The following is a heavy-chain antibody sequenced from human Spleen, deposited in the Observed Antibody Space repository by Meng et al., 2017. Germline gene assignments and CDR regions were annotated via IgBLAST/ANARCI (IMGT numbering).Heavy chain of an antibody. V-gene: IGHV3-11*01. J-gene: IGHJ1*01. D-gene: IGHD1-14*01. CDR1: GFTFSDYD. CDR3: ARGYGYFQH. CDR2: ISTGGSTI. Sequence: QGQLVGSGGGLVKPGGSLRLSCAASGFTFSDYDMTWIRQAPGKGLEWVSYISTGGSTIYYADSVKGRFTISRDNAKNSLYLQMNSLRAEDTAVYYCARGYGYFQHWGQGTLVTVPQ.